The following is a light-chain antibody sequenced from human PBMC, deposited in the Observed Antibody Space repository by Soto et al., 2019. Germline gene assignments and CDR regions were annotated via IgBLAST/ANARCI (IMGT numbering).Light chain of an antibody. J-gene: IGKJ1*01. Sequence: DIQMTQSPSSLSASVGDRVTITCRASQSINFYLNWYQQRPGKAPKVLIYAASNLQSGVPSRFSGSGSGTDFTLTISSLQPEDFATYYCQQCYSSPPWTFGQGTKVDIK. CDR3: QQCYSSPPWT. V-gene: IGKV1-39*01. CDR2: AAS. CDR1: QSINFY.